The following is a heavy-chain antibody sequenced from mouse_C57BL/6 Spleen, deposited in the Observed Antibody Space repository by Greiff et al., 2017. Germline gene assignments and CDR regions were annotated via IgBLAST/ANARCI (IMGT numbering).Heavy chain of an antibody. Sequence: EVMLVESGGGLVKPGGSLKLSCAASGFTFSDYGMHWVRQAPEKGLEWVAYISSGSSTIYYADTVKGRFTISRDNAKNTLFLQMTSLRSEDTAMYYCARGDRGYFDVWGTGTTVTVSS. J-gene: IGHJ1*03. CDR3: ARGDRGYFDV. CDR1: GFTFSDYG. V-gene: IGHV5-17*01. CDR2: ISSGSSTI.